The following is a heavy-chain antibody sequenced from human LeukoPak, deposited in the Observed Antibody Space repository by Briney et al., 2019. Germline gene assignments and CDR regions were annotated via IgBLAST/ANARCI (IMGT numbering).Heavy chain of an antibody. CDR2: MNQDGSEI. CDR1: GFTFSTSW. V-gene: IGHV3-7*04. Sequence: GGSLRLSCAASGFTFSTSWMIWIRQAPGEGLEWVASMNQDGSEIHYVDSVKGRFTISRDNAKNSLFLQMNSLTADDTAVHYCVRAHHPGGWFDPWGQGTLVTVSS. CDR3: VRAHHPGGWFDP. D-gene: IGHD3-10*01. J-gene: IGHJ5*02.